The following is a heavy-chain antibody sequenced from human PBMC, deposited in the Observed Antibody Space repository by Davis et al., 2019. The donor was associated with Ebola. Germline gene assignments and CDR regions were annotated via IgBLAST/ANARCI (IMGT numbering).Heavy chain of an antibody. Sequence: GESLKISCKASGYSFTSYWIAWLRQMPGKGLEWMGFIYPGDSETRYSPSFQGQVTISADKSISTAYLQWSSLKASDTAMYYCARRAYSSVWTPDYWGQGTLVTVSS. D-gene: IGHD6-19*01. J-gene: IGHJ4*02. CDR3: ARRAYSSVWTPDY. CDR2: IYPGDSET. V-gene: IGHV5-51*01. CDR1: GYSFTSYW.